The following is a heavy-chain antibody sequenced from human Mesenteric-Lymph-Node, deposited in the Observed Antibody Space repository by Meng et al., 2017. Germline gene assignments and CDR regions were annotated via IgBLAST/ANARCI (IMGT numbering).Heavy chain of an antibody. CDR3: ARDEYYYDSSGNYYFYFDY. V-gene: IGHV1-69*01. CDR2: IIPIIGTT. D-gene: IGHD3-22*01. CDR1: GYTFRNYA. J-gene: IGHJ4*02. Sequence: QVQLVHAGTAMKKPGGSGKVCGKTSGYTFRNYAISWVRQAPGQGLEWMGGIIPIIGTTNYAQKFQGRVTITADASSNTAYMELSGLRPEDTAIYYCARDEYYYDSSGNYYFYFDYWGQGTLVTVSS.